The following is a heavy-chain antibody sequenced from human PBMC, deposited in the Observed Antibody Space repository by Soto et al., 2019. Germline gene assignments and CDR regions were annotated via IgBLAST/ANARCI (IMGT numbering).Heavy chain of an antibody. V-gene: IGHV1-2*02. CDR2: INPRNGDT. Sequence: QVQLVQSGAEVKKPGASVKVSCKVSGYTFTGNYMHWMRQAPGQGPEWMGWINPRNGDTDYAQKFQDRVTITRDTSISTAYMDLCRLTSDDTAIYFGVRGGGVDVVTPTRIVFDYWGQGTLLTVSS. J-gene: IGHJ4*02. CDR3: VRGGGVDVVTPTRIVFDY. CDR1: GYTFTGNY. D-gene: IGHD2-21*02.